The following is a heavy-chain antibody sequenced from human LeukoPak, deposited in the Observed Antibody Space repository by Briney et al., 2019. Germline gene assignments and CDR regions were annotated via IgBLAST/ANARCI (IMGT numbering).Heavy chain of an antibody. D-gene: IGHD3-10*01. CDR2: ISSSSSSI. J-gene: IGHJ4*02. CDR1: GFTFSSYA. CDR3: ARDPHPYGSGSYLFDY. V-gene: IGHV3-48*01. Sequence: GGSLRLSCGASGFTFSSYAMSWVRQAPGKGLEWVSYISSSSSSIYYADSVKGRFTISRDNAKNSLYLQMNSLRAEDTAVYYCARDPHPYGSGSYLFDYWGQGTLVTVSS.